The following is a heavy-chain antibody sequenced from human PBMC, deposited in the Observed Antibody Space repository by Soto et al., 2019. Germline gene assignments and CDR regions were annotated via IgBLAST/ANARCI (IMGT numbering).Heavy chain of an antibody. CDR1: GYTFSSYG. D-gene: IGHD1-26*01. V-gene: IGHV1-18*04. CDR3: ERDGFTVISSGSFDY. J-gene: IGHJ4*02. Sequence: VQLVQSGAEVRKPGASVKVSCKASGYTFSSYGISWVRQAPGKGREWMGWISAGKGDTNYAQKFQGRVSMTTDTSTSTAYMELRRLTSDDTAVYYCERDGFTVISSGSFDYWGQGTMVTVSS. CDR2: ISAGKGDT.